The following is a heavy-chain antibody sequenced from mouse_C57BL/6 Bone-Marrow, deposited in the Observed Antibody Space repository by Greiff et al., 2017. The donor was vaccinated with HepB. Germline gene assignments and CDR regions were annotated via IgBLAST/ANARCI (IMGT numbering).Heavy chain of an antibody. D-gene: IGHD2-5*01. CDR2: INPNNGGT. Sequence: VQLQQSGPELVKPGASVKISCKASGYTFTDYYMNWVKQSHGKSLEWIGDINPNNGGTSYNQKFKGKATLTVDKSSSTAYMELRSLTSEDSAVYHCALPYYSNYYAMDYWGQGTSVTVSS. J-gene: IGHJ4*01. CDR1: GYTFTDYY. CDR3: ALPYYSNYYAMDY. V-gene: IGHV1-26*01.